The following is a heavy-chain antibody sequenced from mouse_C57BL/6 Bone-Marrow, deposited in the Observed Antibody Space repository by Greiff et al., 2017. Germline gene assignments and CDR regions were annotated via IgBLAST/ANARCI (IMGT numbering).Heavy chain of an antibody. V-gene: IGHV1-4*01. CDR2: INPSSGYT. CDR1: GYTFTSYT. CDR3: ARSLYYYGTVDY. D-gene: IGHD1-1*01. Sequence: VQLQQSGAELARPGASVKMSCKASGYTFTSYTMHWVKQRPGQGLEWIGYINPSSGYTKYNQKFKDKATLTADKSSSTAYMQLSSLTSEDSAVYYCARSLYYYGTVDYWGQGTTLTVSS. J-gene: IGHJ2*01.